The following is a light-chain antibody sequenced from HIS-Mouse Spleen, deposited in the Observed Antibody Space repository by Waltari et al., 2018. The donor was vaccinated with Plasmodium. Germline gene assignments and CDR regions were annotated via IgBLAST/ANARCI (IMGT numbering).Light chain of an antibody. CDR3: QQYYSYPYT. CDR1: QGISSY. J-gene: IGKJ2*01. CDR2: AAS. V-gene: IGKV1-8*01. Sequence: AIRMTQSPSSFSASTGDRVTITCRASQGISSYLAWYQQKPGKAPKLLIYAASTLQSGVPSRVSGSGSGTDFTLTISCLQSEDFATYCQQYYSYPYTFGQGTKLEIK.